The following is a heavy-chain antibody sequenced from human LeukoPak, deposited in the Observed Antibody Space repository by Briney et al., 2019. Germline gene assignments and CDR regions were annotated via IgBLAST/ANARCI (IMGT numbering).Heavy chain of an antibody. V-gene: IGHV3-23*01. J-gene: IGHJ6*02. CDR1: GFTFSSYA. CDR2: ISGSGGST. Sequence: GGSLRLSCAASGFTFSSYAMGWVRQAPGKGLEWVSAISGSGGSTFYADSVKGRFTISRDNSKDTLYLQMNSLRAEDTAVYYCAKGLCSTSCYSVPDHVWGQGTTVTVSS. CDR3: AKGLCSTSCYSVPDHV. D-gene: IGHD2-2*01.